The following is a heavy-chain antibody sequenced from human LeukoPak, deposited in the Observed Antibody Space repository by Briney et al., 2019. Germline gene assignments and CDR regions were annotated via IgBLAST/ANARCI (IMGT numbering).Heavy chain of an antibody. CDR1: GYTFINYD. CDR3: ARAPGYDFWTRRYYYYYMDV. V-gene: IGHV1-8*01. Sequence: ASVKVSCKASGYTFINYDINWVRQATGQGLEWMGWMNPNSGNTGYAQKFQGRVTMTRNTSISTAYMELNSLRSEDTAVYYCARAPGYDFWTRRYYYYYMDVWGKGTTVTVSS. CDR2: MNPNSGNT. D-gene: IGHD3-3*01. J-gene: IGHJ6*03.